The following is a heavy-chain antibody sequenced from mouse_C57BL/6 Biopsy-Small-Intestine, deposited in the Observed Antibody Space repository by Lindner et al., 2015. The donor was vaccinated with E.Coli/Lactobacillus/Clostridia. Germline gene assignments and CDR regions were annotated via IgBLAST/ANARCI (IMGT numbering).Heavy chain of an antibody. CDR3: ARSYGSRGYFDV. J-gene: IGHJ1*03. D-gene: IGHD1-1*01. CDR1: GFSFTGYY. CDR2: IYPYNGVS. Sequence: QLQESGPELVKPGASVKISCKASGFSFTGYYMHWVKQSHGNILDWIGYIYPYNGVSSYNQKFKDKATLTVDRSSSTAYMELRSLTSEDSAVYYCARSYGSRGYFDVWGTGTTVTVSS. V-gene: IGHV1-31*01.